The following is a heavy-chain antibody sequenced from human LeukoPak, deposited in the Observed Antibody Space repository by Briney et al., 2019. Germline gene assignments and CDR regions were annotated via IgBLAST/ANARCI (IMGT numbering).Heavy chain of an antibody. Sequence: PSQTLSLTGTVSGGSISSGSYYWSWIRQPAGKGLEWIGRIYTSGSTNYNPSLKSRVTISVDTSKNQFSLKLSSVTAADTAVYYCAREQTPSGWYASVDYWGQGTLVTVSS. CDR3: AREQTPSGWYASVDY. CDR1: GGSISSGSYY. V-gene: IGHV4-61*02. D-gene: IGHD6-19*01. CDR2: IYTSGST. J-gene: IGHJ4*02.